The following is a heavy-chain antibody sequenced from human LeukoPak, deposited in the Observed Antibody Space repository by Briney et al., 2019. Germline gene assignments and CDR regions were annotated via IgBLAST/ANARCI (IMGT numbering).Heavy chain of an antibody. V-gene: IGHV4-39*01. CDR2: IYYSGST. CDR3: ARQGVESSGWPRGYFDY. J-gene: IGHJ4*02. CDR1: GGSITSSAYY. Sequence: SETLSLTCTVSGGSITSSAYYWGWIRQPPGKGLEWIGSIYYSGSTYYNPSLKSRITISVDTSKNQFSLKLSSVTAADTAVYYCARQGVESSGWPRGYFDYWGQGTLVTVSS. D-gene: IGHD6-19*01.